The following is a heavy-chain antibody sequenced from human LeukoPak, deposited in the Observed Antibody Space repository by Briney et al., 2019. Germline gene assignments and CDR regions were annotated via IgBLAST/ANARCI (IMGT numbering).Heavy chain of an antibody. V-gene: IGHV3-48*01. J-gene: IGHJ4*02. CDR2: ISSSSSTI. Sequence: GGSLRLSCAASGFTFSSYSMNWVRQAPGKGLEWVSYISSSSSTIYYADSVKGRFTISRDNAKNSLYLQMNSLRAEDAAVYYCARDEFKVRGGSGDYWGQGTLVTVSS. CDR1: GFTFSSYS. D-gene: IGHD3-10*01. CDR3: ARDEFKVRGGSGDY.